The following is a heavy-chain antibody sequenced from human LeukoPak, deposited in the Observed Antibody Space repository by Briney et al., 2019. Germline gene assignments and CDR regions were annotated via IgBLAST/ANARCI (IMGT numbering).Heavy chain of an antibody. J-gene: IGHJ3*02. V-gene: IGHV4-59*01. Sequence: TASETLSLTCTVSGGSLSGYYYTWIRQPPGKGLEWIGYIYYSGSTNYNPSLKSRVTISVDTSKNQFSLKLSSVTAADTAVYYCARESGYILGIGSQAFDIWGQGTMVTVSS. CDR3: ARESGYILGIGSQAFDI. CDR1: GGSLSGYY. D-gene: IGHD7-27*01. CDR2: IYYSGST.